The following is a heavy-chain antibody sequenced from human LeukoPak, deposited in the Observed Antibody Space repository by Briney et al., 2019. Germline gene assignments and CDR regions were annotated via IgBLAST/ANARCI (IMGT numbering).Heavy chain of an antibody. D-gene: IGHD5-12*01. J-gene: IGHJ4*02. CDR1: GGSVSSYY. V-gene: IGHV4-59*02. CDR3: ARGEYSGYGPFDY. CDR2: IYYSGST. Sequence: SETLSLTCSVSGGSVSSYYWSWIRQPPGKGLEWIGYIYYSGSTNYNPSLKSRVTMSVDTSKNQFSLKLSSVTAADTAVYYCARGEYSGYGPFDYWGQGTLATVSS.